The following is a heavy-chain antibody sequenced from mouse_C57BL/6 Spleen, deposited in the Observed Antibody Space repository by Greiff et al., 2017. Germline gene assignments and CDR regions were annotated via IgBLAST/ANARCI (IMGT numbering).Heavy chain of an antibody. CDR2: INPGSGGT. D-gene: IGHD1-3*01. V-gene: IGHV1-54*01. J-gene: IGHJ4*01. CDR3: ARDGSNYAMDY. Sequence: VQLQQSGAELVRPGTSVKVSCKASGYAFTNYSIEWVQQRPGQGLEWIGVINPGSGGTNYNEKFKGQATLTADKSSNTAYMQLSSLTSENSAVYFCARDGSNYAMDYWGQGTSVTVSS. CDR1: GYAFTNYS.